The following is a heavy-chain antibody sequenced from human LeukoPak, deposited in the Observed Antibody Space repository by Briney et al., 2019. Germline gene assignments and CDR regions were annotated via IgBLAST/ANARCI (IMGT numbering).Heavy chain of an antibody. CDR1: GYSFTSYW. Sequence: GESLKISCKGSGYSFTSYWIGWVRQMPGKGLEWMGIIYPGDSDTRYSPSFQGQVTISADKSISTAYLQWSSLKTSDTAMYYCARRKGLTTYGMDAWGQGTTVTVSS. D-gene: IGHD3-3*01. CDR3: ARRKGLTTYGMDA. CDR2: IYPGDSDT. V-gene: IGHV5-51*01. J-gene: IGHJ6*02.